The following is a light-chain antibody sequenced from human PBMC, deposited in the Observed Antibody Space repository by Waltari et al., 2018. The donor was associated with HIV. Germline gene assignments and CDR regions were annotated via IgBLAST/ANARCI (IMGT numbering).Light chain of an antibody. CDR3: SSYTTSSTF. Sequence: QSALTQPASVSGSPGQSITISCTGTSSDIGSYNRVSWYQQHPGKAPKLMIYDVSNRPSGVSYRFSGSKSGNTASLTISGLQSEDEAHYYCSSYTTSSTFFGGGTKLTVL. CDR1: SSDIGSYNR. V-gene: IGLV2-14*01. CDR2: DVS. J-gene: IGLJ2*01.